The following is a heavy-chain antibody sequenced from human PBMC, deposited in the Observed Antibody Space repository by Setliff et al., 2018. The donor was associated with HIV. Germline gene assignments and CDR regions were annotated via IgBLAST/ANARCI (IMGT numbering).Heavy chain of an antibody. CDR1: GASISSYY. CDR2: VDYNGRT. D-gene: IGHD3-16*01. V-gene: IGHV4-59*01. J-gene: IGHJ3*02. CDR3: ARDYTNAFDI. Sequence: SETLSLTCSVSGASISSYYWSWIRQPPGKGLEWIGYVDYNGRTDYNPSLKSRVTISLDTSKNQFSLKLSSVTAADTAVYYCARDYTNAFDIWGQGTMVTVSS.